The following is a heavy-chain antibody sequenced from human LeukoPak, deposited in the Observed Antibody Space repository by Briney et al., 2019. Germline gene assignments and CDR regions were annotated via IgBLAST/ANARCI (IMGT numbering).Heavy chain of an antibody. CDR2: IKQDGSEK. J-gene: IGHJ6*03. CDR3: ARVGVYCSSTSCRRETYDFWSGNLYYYDHYMDV. Sequence: GGPLRLSCAASGFTFSSYWMSWVRQAPGKGLEWVTNIKQDGSEKYYVDSVKGRFTISRDNAKNSLYLQMNSLRAEDTAVYYCARVGVYCSSTSCRRETYDFWSGNLYYYDHYMDVWGKGTTVTVSS. CDR1: GFTFSSYW. V-gene: IGHV3-7*01. D-gene: IGHD2-2*01.